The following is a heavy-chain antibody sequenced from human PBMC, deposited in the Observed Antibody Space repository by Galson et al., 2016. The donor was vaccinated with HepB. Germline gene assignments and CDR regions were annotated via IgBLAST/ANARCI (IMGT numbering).Heavy chain of an antibody. V-gene: IGHV3-23*01. J-gene: IGHJ4*02. CDR2: ISTSGRST. CDR3: AKGTTRLGDN. Sequence: SLRLSCAASGFAFSAYGMTWVRPAPRKGLAWVAAISTSGRSTDYADSVRGRFTISRDNSKNMLYLQMNSLRAEDSALYYCAKGTTRLGDNWGQGILVTVSS. D-gene: IGHD4-11*01. CDR1: GFAFSAYG.